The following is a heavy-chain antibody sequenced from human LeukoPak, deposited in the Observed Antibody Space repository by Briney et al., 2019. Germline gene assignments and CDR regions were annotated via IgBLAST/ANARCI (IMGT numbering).Heavy chain of an antibody. CDR3: ASGVAAAGVDY. D-gene: IGHD6-13*01. CDR2: IYYSGST. CDR1: GGSISSYY. J-gene: IGHJ4*02. V-gene: IGHV4-59*08. Sequence: SETLSLTCTVSGGSISSYYWSWIRQPPGKGLEWIGYIYYSGSTNYNPSLKSRGTISVDTSKNQFSLKLSSVTAADPAVYYCASGVAAAGVDYWGQGTLVTVSS.